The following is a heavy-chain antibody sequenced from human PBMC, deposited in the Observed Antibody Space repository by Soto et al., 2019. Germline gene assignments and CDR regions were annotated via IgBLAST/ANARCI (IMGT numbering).Heavy chain of an antibody. D-gene: IGHD6-25*01. Sequence: EVQLLESGGGLVQPGGALRLSCVASVFTCSNDGMSWVRQSPGKGLEWVPAISSGGSTFYAESVKGRFTITRDNPKNTLYLHMTSLRAEDTDVYDCAKENSGYEKWGQGTLVTVSS. CDR3: AKENSGYEK. J-gene: IGHJ4*02. CDR2: ISSGGST. CDR1: VFTCSNDG. V-gene: IGHV3-23*01.